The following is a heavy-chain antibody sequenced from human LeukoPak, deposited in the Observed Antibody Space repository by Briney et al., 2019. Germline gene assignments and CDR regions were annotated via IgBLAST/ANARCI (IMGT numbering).Heavy chain of an antibody. V-gene: IGHV4-34*01. CDR2: INHSGST. CDR1: GGSISSYY. J-gene: IGHJ6*02. Sequence: SETLSLTCTVSGGSISSYYWSWIRQPPGKGLEWIGEINHSGSTNYNPSLKSRVTISVDTSKNQFSLKLSSVTAADTAVYYCARGGRRGRYYYYYGMDVWGQGTTVTVSS. CDR3: ARGGRRGRYYYYYGMDV. D-gene: IGHD1-26*01.